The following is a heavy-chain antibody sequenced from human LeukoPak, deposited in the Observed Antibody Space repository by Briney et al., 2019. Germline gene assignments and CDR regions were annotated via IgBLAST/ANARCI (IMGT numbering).Heavy chain of an antibody. Sequence: GGSLRLSCAASEFSFSNYGMHWVRQAPGKGLEWVAFIRFDGIEKYYADSVKGRFTISRDNSKNTLYLQMNSLRPEDTAVYYCARGRGGSGCIHDYWGQGTLVTVSS. D-gene: IGHD6-19*01. CDR2: IRFDGIEK. J-gene: IGHJ4*02. CDR1: EFSFSNYG. V-gene: IGHV3-30*02. CDR3: ARGRGGSGCIHDY.